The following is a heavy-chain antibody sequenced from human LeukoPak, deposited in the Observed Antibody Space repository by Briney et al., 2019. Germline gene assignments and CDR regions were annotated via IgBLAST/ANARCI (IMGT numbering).Heavy chain of an antibody. CDR1: GGSISSGDYY. J-gene: IGHJ4*02. CDR2: IYNARNT. V-gene: IGHV4-30-4*01. CDR3: ARHPIAYYFDY. D-gene: IGHD3-16*02. Sequence: SQTLSLTCTVSGGSISSGDYYWSWIRQPPGKGLEWIGYIYNARNTYYSPSLDSRVTISVDTSKNQLSLKMTSVTAADTAVYYCARHPIAYYFDYWGQGTLVTVSS.